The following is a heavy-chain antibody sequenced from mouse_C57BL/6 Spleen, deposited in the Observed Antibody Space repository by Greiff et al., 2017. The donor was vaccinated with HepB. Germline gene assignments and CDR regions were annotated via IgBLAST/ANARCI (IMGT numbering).Heavy chain of an antibody. CDR3: ARPHYYGSRNAMDY. V-gene: IGHV1-19*01. CDR1: GYTFTDYY. D-gene: IGHD1-1*01. J-gene: IGHJ4*01. Sequence: VQLKESGPVLVKPGASVKMSCKASGYTFTDYYMNWVKQSHGKSLEWIGVINPYNGGTSYNQKFKGKATLTVDKSSSTAYMELNSLTSEDSAVYYCARPHYYGSRNAMDYWGQGTSVTVSS. CDR2: INPYNGGT.